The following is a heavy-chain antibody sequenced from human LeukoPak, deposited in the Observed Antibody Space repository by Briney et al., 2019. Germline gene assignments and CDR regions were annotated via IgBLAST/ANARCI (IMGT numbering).Heavy chain of an antibody. CDR2: ISSSSSYI. CDR3: ARVRGSGSPLDY. V-gene: IGHV3-21*01. J-gene: IGHJ4*02. D-gene: IGHD3-10*01. Sequence: PGGSLRLSCAASGFTFSTYAMTWVRQAPGKGLEWVSSISSSSSYIYYADSVKGRFTISRDNAKNSLYQQMNSLRAEDTAVYYCARVRGSGSPLDYWGQGTLVTVSS. CDR1: GFTFSTYA.